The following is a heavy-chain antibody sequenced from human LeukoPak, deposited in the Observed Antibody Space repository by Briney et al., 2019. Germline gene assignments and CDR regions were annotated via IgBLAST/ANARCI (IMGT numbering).Heavy chain of an antibody. CDR3: ASLGRFTVTTG. D-gene: IGHD4-17*01. J-gene: IGHJ4*02. V-gene: IGHV4-30-4*01. CDR2: IYYSGCT. Sequence: PSQTLSLTCTVSGGSISSGDYYWSWIRQPPGKGLEWIGYIYYSGCTYYNPSLKSRVTISVDTSKNQFSLKLSSVTAADTAVYYCASLGRFTVTTGWGQGTLVTVSS. CDR1: GGSISSGDYY.